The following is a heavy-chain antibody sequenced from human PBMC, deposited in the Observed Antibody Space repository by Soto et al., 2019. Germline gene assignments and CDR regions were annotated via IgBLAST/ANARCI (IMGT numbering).Heavy chain of an antibody. J-gene: IGHJ4*02. CDR2: ISGSGGST. D-gene: IGHD3-3*01. CDR1: GFTFSSYA. CDR3: ANSDDFWSRLVNY. V-gene: IGHV3-23*01. Sequence: GGSLRLSCAASGFTFSSYAMSWARQAPGKGLEWVSAISGSGGSTYYADSVKGRFTISRDNSKNTLYLQMNSLRAEDTAVYYCANSDDFWSRLVNYWGQGTLDTVSS.